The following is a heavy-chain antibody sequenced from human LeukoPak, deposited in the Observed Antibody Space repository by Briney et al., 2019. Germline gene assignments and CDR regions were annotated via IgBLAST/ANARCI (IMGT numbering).Heavy chain of an antibody. CDR1: YSFXSYW. CDR2: IFPGDSDT. CDR3: AXXXXQXXXXHRXXXXT. V-gene: IGHV5-51*01. J-gene: IGHJ3*02. Sequence: YSFXSYWIGWVRQMPGKGLEWMGIIFPGDSDTKYSPSFQGQVTISADKSISTAYLQWSSLKASDTAMYHCAXXXXQXXXXHRXXXXTWGQGTMXTVSS.